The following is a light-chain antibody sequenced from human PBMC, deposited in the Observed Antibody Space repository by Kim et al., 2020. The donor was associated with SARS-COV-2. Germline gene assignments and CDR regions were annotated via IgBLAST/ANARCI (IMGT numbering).Light chain of an antibody. CDR2: DVS. CDR3: GSYTRSDTWV. V-gene: IGLV2-14*04. CDR1: SSDIGGYNY. Sequence: GQSITISCTGTSSDIGGYNYVCWFQQHPGKAPKLMISDVSKRPSGVSNRFSGSKSGSTASLTISGLQAEDEADYYCGSYTRSDTWVFGGGTQLTVL. J-gene: IGLJ3*02.